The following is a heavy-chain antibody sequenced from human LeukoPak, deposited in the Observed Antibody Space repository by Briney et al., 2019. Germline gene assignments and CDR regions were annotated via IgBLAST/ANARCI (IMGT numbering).Heavy chain of an antibody. J-gene: IGHJ5*02. CDR3: ARVYGSGSYSFDP. D-gene: IGHD3-10*01. CDR2: FDPEDGET. Sequence: ASVKVSCKVSGYTLTELSMHWVRQAPGKGLEWMGGFDPEDGETIYAQKFQGRVTITRNTSISTAYMELSSLRSEDTAVYYCARVYGSGSYSFDPWGQGTLVTVSS. V-gene: IGHV1-24*01. CDR1: GYTLTELS.